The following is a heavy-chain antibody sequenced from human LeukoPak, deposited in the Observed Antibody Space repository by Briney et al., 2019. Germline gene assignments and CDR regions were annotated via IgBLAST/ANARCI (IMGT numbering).Heavy chain of an antibody. CDR3: AKDLYYYDSSGFYLDY. D-gene: IGHD3-22*01. Sequence: PGGSLRLSCAASGFTFSSYGMHWVRQAPGKGLEWGAFIRYDGSNKYYADSVKGRFTISRDNSKNTLYLQMHSLRAEDTAVYYCAKDLYYYDSSGFYLDYWGQGTLVTVSS. V-gene: IGHV3-30*02. CDR1: GFTFSSYG. CDR2: IRYDGSNK. J-gene: IGHJ4*02.